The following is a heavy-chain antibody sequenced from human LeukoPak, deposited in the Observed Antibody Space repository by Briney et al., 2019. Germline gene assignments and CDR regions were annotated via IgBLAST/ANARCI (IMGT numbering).Heavy chain of an antibody. D-gene: IGHD2-15*01. CDR3: ARWDCSGGNSTSGSRLIDY. CDR1: GFSFSTYW. Sequence: GGSLRLSCAASGFSFSTYWMHWVRQAPGKGLVWVSRINPYGTRTAYADSVKGRFTSSRDNAKNTLYLQMDRLRAEDTAVYYCARWDCSGGNSTSGSRLIDYWGQGTLVTVSS. V-gene: IGHV3-74*01. CDR2: INPYGTRT. J-gene: IGHJ4*02.